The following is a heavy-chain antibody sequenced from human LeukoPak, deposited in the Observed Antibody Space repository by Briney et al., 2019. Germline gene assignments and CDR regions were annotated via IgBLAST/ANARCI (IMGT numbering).Heavy chain of an antibody. Sequence: GGSLRLSCAVSGFTFGRYWMGWVRQVPGKGREWVAPIKEVGSERYYADSVKGRLIMSRDNAKNAVYLQVNSLTAEDTAVYYCTRDQGYCSGGRCYSMFDIWGQGTMVTVSS. V-gene: IGHV3-7*01. CDR3: TRDQGYCSGGRCYSMFDI. CDR2: IKEVGSER. CDR1: GFTFGRYW. D-gene: IGHD2-15*01. J-gene: IGHJ3*02.